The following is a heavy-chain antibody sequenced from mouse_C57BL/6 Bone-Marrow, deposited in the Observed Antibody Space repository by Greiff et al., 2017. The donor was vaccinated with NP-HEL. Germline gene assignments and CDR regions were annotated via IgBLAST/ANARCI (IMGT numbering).Heavy chain of an antibody. CDR3: ARGGIITTVFDY. J-gene: IGHJ2*01. V-gene: IGHV1-54*01. CDR2: INPGSGGT. Sequence: VQLQQSGAELVRPGTSVKVSCKASGYAFTNYLIEWVKQRPGQGLEWIGVINPGSGGTNYNEKFKGKATLTADKSSSTAYMQLSSLTSEDSAVYFCARGGIITTVFDYWGQGTTLTVSS. D-gene: IGHD1-1*01. CDR1: GYAFTNYL.